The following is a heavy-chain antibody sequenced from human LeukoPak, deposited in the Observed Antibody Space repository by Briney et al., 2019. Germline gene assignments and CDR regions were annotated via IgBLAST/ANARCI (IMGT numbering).Heavy chain of an antibody. D-gene: IGHD3-3*01. CDR3: ANGRYYTGSYAEFDY. CDR1: GFTFSSYD. CDR2: ISFDARSK. V-gene: IGHV3-30*18. Sequence: VGSLRLSCAVSGFTFSSYDMHWVRQAPGKGLEWVTGISFDARSKYYGDSVKGRFTVSRDNSKNTVYLEMNSLRPEDTAVYYCANGRYYTGSYAEFDYWGQGTFVTVSS. J-gene: IGHJ4*02.